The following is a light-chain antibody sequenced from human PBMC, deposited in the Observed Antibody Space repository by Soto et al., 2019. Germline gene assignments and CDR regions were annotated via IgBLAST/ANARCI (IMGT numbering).Light chain of an antibody. V-gene: IGKV3-20*01. CDR1: QSVSSSY. J-gene: IGKJ1*01. CDR2: GAS. Sequence: IVLTQSPCTLSLSLVERAPLSCRASQSVSSSYLAWYQQKPGQAPRLLIYGASSRATGIPDRFSGSGSGTDFTLTISRLEPEDFAVYYCQQYGSSPWTFGQGTKVDI. CDR3: QQYGSSPWT.